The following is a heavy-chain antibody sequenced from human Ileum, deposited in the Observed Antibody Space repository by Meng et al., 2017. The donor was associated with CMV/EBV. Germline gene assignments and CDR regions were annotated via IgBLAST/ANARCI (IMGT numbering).Heavy chain of an antibody. CDR3: HVGSYDMMYYYGTDV. D-gene: IGHD3-9*01. CDR1: GFTFTNQA. Sequence: GGSLRLSCAASGFTFTNQAMSWARQAPGKGLEWVSVIHTGGNSTYYADSVKGRFTMSRDISKNTLYLQMNSLRAEDTAVYYCHVGSYDMMYYYGTDVWGQGTTVTVSS. J-gene: IGHJ6*02. V-gene: IGHV3-23*03. CDR2: IHTGGNST.